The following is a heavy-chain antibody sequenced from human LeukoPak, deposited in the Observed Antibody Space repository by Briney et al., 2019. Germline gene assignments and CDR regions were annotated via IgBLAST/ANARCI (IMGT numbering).Heavy chain of an antibody. CDR2: MNPNSGNT. D-gene: IGHD1-20*01. CDR1: GHTFTSYD. V-gene: IGHV1-8*01. Sequence: ASVKVSCKASGHTFTSYDINWVRQATGQGLEWMGWMNPNSGNTGYAQKFQGRVTMTRNTSISTAYMELSSLRSEDTAVYYCARGSNWNDGFDYWGQGTLVTVSS. CDR3: ARGSNWNDGFDY. J-gene: IGHJ4*02.